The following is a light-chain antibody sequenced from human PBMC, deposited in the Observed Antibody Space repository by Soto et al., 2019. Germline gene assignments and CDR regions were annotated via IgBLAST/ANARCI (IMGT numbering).Light chain of an antibody. CDR2: DVS. J-gene: IGLJ2*01. CDR3: SSYTSSRIRV. Sequence: QSALTQPASVSGSPGQSITISCTGTSSDVGGYNYVSWYQQHPGKAPKLMIYDVSNRPSGVSNRFSGSKSGSTASLTISGLQAEDEADYYCSSYTSSRIRVFGGGTKLTVL. CDR1: SSDVGGYNY. V-gene: IGLV2-14*01.